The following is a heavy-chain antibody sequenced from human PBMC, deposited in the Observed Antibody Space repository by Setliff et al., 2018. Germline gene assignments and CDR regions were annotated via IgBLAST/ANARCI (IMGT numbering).Heavy chain of an antibody. CDR1: GGSISSYY. D-gene: IGHD3-22*01. Sequence: SETLSLTCTVSGGSISSYYWNWIRQPPGKGLEWIGYIHYSGSPNYHPSLKSRVSTSVDTSQNQISLKLSSVTAADTAVYYCARTMYSSSWYWYYDSSGYYLFDYWGQGTLVTVSS. V-gene: IGHV4-59*01. CDR2: IHYSGSP. J-gene: IGHJ4*02. CDR3: ARTMYSSSWYWYYDSSGYYLFDY.